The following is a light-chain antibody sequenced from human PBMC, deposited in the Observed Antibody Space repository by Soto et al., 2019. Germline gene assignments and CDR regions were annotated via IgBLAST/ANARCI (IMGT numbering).Light chain of an antibody. J-gene: IGKJ2*01. CDR1: QSVSSKY. CDR3: QHYGSSPPHT. CDR2: GTS. Sequence: EIVLTQSPGTLSLSLGERATLSCRASQSVSSKYVAWYQQKPGQAPSLLIYGTSKRAAGVPDRFSATGSGTDFSLTISRLQTEDFAVYYCQHYGSSPPHTFGQGTKLEIK. V-gene: IGKV3-20*01.